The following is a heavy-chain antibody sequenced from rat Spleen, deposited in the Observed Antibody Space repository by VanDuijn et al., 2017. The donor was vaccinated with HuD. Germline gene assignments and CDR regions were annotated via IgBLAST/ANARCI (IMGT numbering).Heavy chain of an antibody. Sequence: EVQLVESGGGLVQPGRSLKLSCAASGFTFSNYGMHWIRQAPTKGLEWVTSISPTGATTNYRDSVKGRFTIARDNAKNTLYLQMDSLRSEDSATYYCATDGYFDGIYYYPYVMDAWGQGASVTVSS. CDR2: ISPTGATT. CDR1: GFTFSNYG. CDR3: ATDGYFDGIYYYPYVMDA. J-gene: IGHJ4*01. D-gene: IGHD1-12*02. V-gene: IGHV5-19*01.